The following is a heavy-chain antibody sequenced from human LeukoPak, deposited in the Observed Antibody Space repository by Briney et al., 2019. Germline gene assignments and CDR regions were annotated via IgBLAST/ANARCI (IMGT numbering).Heavy chain of an antibody. Sequence: GGSLRLSCAASGLTISNYWMHWVRQVPGKGLVGVSRINSEGSSISYADSVKGRFTISRENAKNTLNLQMNSLRGEDTAVYYCARGRGVSLDYWGQGALVTVSS. CDR1: GLTISNYW. V-gene: IGHV3-74*01. J-gene: IGHJ4*02. CDR2: INSEGSSI. CDR3: ARGRGVSLDY. D-gene: IGHD3-10*01.